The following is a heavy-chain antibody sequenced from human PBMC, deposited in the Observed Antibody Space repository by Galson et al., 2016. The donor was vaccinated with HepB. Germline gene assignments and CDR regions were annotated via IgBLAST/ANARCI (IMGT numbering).Heavy chain of an antibody. Sequence: LTCTVSGVSISSYYWSWIRQPPGKGLEWIGYIYYTGSTNYNPSLKSRVTMSVDTSKNQFSLKLSSVTAADTAVYYCAREGSLSSSPDAFDIWGQGTMVTVSS. V-gene: IGHV4-59*01. CDR1: GVSISSYY. CDR3: AREGSLSSSPDAFDI. D-gene: IGHD6-6*01. J-gene: IGHJ3*02. CDR2: IYYTGST.